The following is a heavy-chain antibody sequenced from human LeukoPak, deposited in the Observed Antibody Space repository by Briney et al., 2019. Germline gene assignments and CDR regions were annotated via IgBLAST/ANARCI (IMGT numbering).Heavy chain of an antibody. Sequence: WETLSLTCTVSGGSISSSNYYWGWIRQPPGKGLECIGSMYYSGSTFYNPPLKSRVTISVDTSKNQFSLKLRSVTAADTAVYYCVRLNGGYYEAIFDYWGQGTLVTVSS. CDR2: MYYSGST. V-gene: IGHV4-39*01. CDR3: VRLNGGYYEAIFDY. D-gene: IGHD3-22*01. J-gene: IGHJ4*02. CDR1: GGSISSSNYY.